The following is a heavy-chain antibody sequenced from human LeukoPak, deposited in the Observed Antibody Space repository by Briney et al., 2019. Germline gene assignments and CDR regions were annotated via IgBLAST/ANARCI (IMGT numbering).Heavy chain of an antibody. Sequence: GGSVRLACAASGFTFSTYWMHWVRQAPGKGLVWVSRIKSDGSSIMYADSVRGRFTISRDNAKNTLYLQMNSLRAEDTAVYYCARDLDYGGRSNFDHWSQGTLVTVSS. D-gene: IGHD4-23*01. CDR3: ARDLDYGGRSNFDH. CDR1: GFTFSTYW. J-gene: IGHJ4*02. V-gene: IGHV3-74*03. CDR2: IKSDGSSI.